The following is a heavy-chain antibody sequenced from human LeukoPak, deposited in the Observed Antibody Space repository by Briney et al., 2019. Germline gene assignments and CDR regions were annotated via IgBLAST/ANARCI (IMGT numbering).Heavy chain of an antibody. V-gene: IGHV3-30*18. CDR2: ISYDGSNE. CDR1: GFTFSSYG. J-gene: IGHJ5*02. D-gene: IGHD3-10*01. CDR3: AKDAEYGSGSYRNWFDP. Sequence: GGSLRLSCAASGFTFSSYGMHWVRQAPGKGLEWVAVISYDGSNEYYADSVKGRFTISRDNSKNTLYLQMNSLRAEDTAVYYCAKDAEYGSGSYRNWFDPWGQGTLVTVSS.